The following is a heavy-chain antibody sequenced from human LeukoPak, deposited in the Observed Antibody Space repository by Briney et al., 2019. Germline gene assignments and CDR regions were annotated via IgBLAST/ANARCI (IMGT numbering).Heavy chain of an antibody. CDR2: IYYSGST. Sequence: SETLSLTCTVSGGSISTSYWSWIRQPPGKGLEWIGYIYYSGSTNYNPSLKSRVTISVDTSKNQFSLKLSSVTAADTAVYYCARTPGQFSGGFDYWGQGTLVTVSS. CDR1: GGSISTSY. V-gene: IGHV4-59*08. J-gene: IGHJ4*02. CDR3: ARTPGQFSGGFDY. D-gene: IGHD3-16*01.